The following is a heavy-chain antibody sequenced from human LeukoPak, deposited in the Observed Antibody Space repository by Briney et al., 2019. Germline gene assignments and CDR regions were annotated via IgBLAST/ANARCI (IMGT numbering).Heavy chain of an antibody. Sequence: PGGSLRLSCAASGFTLSNAWMNWVRQAPGKGLEWVGLIKSKTNGETRDYAAPVKGRFTISRDDSDNTLYLQMNSLKNEDTAVYYCTTDYDVLPLQDWGQGTLVTVSS. D-gene: IGHD3-9*01. CDR1: GFTLSNAW. J-gene: IGHJ4*02. V-gene: IGHV3-15*01. CDR2: IKSKTNGETR. CDR3: TTDYDVLPLQD.